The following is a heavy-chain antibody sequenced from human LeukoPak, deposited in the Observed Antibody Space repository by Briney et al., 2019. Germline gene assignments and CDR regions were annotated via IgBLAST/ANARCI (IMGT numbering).Heavy chain of an antibody. V-gene: IGHV3-30-3*01. CDR2: ISYDGSNK. Sequence: GGSLRLSCAASGFTFSSYAMHWVRQAPGKGLEWVAVISYDGSNKYYADSVKGRFTISRDNSKNTLYLQMNSLRAEDTAVYYCARDGNGDYKTFDYWGQGTLVTVSS. CDR3: ARDGNGDYKTFDY. J-gene: IGHJ4*02. D-gene: IGHD4-17*01. CDR1: GFTFSSYA.